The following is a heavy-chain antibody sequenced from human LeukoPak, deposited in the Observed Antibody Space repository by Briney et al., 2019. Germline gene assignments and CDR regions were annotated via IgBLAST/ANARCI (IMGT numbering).Heavy chain of an antibody. D-gene: IGHD3-3*01. V-gene: IGHV1-46*01. J-gene: IGHJ3*02. CDR3: ARTFYDFWSGFSNYDSFHI. Sequence: ASVKVSCKASGYTFTSHFMHWVRQAPGQGLEWMGIINPRGGSTSYTQKFQGRVTMTTDTSTNTAYMELRSLTSDDTAVYYCARTFYDFWSGFSNYDSFHIWGQGTLVTASS. CDR1: GYTFTSHF. CDR2: INPRGGST.